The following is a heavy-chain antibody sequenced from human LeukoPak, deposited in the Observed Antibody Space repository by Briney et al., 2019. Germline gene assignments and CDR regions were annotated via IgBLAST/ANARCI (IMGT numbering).Heavy chain of an antibody. CDR1: GFTFSSYA. V-gene: IGHV3-21*01. J-gene: IGHJ4*02. CDR2: ISRGSDHI. Sequence: GGSLRLSCAASGFTFSSYAMNWVRQAPGKGLEWVSSISRGSDHIFYADSMKGRFTISRDNAKNSLYLQMNSLGAEDTAVYYCARPYDTRGYFPDYWGQGTLVTVYS. CDR3: ARPYDTRGYFPDY. D-gene: IGHD3-22*01.